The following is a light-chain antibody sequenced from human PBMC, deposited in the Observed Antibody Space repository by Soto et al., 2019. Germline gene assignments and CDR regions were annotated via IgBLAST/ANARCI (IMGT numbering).Light chain of an antibody. CDR2: END. Sequence: QSVLTQPPSVSAAPGQKVTISCSGSGSNIGSRFVSWYQQFPGTAPKLLIYENDKRPSGIPDRFSGSKSGTSATLGITGLQTGDEADYYCGTWDDGLKRGVFGGGTKVTVL. CDR3: GTWDDGLKRGV. CDR1: GSNIGSRF. J-gene: IGLJ2*01. V-gene: IGLV1-51*02.